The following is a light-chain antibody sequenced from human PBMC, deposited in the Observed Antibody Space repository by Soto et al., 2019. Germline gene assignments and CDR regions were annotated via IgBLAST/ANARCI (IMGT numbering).Light chain of an antibody. J-gene: IGKJ1*01. V-gene: IGKV1-9*01. Sequence: DIQLTQSLSFLSASVGDRVTITCRASQGIRSYLAWYQQKPGKAPKLLIYAASTLQSGVPSRFSGSGSGTEFTLTISSLQPDDFATYYCQQYMSYSFGQGTKVDIK. CDR1: QGIRSY. CDR3: QQYMSYS. CDR2: AAS.